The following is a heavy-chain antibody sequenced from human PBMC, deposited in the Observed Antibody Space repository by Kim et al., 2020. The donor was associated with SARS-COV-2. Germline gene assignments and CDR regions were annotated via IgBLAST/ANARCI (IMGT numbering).Heavy chain of an antibody. V-gene: IGHV4-59*08. CDR1: GGSISSYY. Sequence: SETLSLTCTVSGGSISSYYWSWIRQPPGKGLEWIGYIYYSGSTNYNPSLKSRVTISVDTSKNQFSLKLSSVTAADTAVYYCARYLSSGYYLGRGWFDPWGQGTLVTVSS. D-gene: IGHD3-22*01. J-gene: IGHJ5*02. CDR2: IYYSGST. CDR3: ARYLSSGYYLGRGWFDP.